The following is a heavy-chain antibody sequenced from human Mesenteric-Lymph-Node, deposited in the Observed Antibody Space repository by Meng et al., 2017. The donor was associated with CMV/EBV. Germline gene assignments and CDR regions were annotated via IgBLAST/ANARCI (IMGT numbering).Heavy chain of an antibody. CDR1: GFTFSSYS. CDR3: AKGMYYYDSSGPHDY. J-gene: IGHJ4*02. D-gene: IGHD3-22*01. CDR2: ISSSSSYI. V-gene: IGHV3-21*01. Sequence: LSLTCAASGFTFSSYSMNWVRQAPGKGLEWVSSISSSSSYIYYADSVKGRFTISRDNAKNSLYLQMSGLRAEDTAVYYCAKGMYYYDSSGPHDYWGQGTLVTVSS.